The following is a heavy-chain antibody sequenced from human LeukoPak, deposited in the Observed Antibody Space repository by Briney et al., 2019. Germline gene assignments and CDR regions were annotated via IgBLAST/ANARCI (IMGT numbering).Heavy chain of an antibody. D-gene: IGHD1-20*01. CDR2: ISGSGGST. Sequence: PGGSLRLSCVASGFSLSMYWMSWVRQAPGKGLEWVSAISGSGGSTYYADSVKGRFTISRDNSKNTLYLQMNSLRAEDTAVYYCAKERSGRYNWNDGGYWGQGTLVTVSS. J-gene: IGHJ4*02. V-gene: IGHV3-23*01. CDR1: GFSLSMYW. CDR3: AKERSGRYNWNDGGY.